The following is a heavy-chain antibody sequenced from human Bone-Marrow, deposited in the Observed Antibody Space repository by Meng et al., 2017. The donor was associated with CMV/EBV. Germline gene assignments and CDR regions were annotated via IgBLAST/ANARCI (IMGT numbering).Heavy chain of an antibody. D-gene: IGHD4-11*01. Sequence: SGPTLVKPTQTLTLTCTFSGFSLSTSGVGVGWIRQPPGKALEWLALIYWNDDKSYSPSLKSRLTITKDTSKNQVVLTMTNMDPVDTPTYYCAHYPPSTVTTFALQFYGMDVWGQGTTVTVSS. CDR3: AHYPPSTVTTFALQFYGMDV. V-gene: IGHV2-5*01. CDR2: IYWNDDK. CDR1: GFSLSTSGVG. J-gene: IGHJ6*02.